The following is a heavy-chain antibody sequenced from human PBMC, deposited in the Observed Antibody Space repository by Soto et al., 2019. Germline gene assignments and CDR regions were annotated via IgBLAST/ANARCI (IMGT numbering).Heavy chain of an antibody. D-gene: IGHD3-10*01. J-gene: IGHJ2*01. CDR2: FDPEDGET. CDR3: ATDISYSYGAGFFDL. CDR1: GYSHTKFS. V-gene: IGHV1-24*01. Sequence: QVQLVQSGAEVKKPGASVKVTCKVSGYSHTKFSMHWVRQAPGKGLEWMGGFDPEDGETIYAQKFQGRVTMTEDTSTDPAYMELSSLTSEDTALYYCATDISYSYGAGFFDLWGRGTLVTVSS.